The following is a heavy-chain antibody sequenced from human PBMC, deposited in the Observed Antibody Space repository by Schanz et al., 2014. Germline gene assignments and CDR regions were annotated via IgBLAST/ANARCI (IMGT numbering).Heavy chain of an antibody. CDR1: GFAFSVYG. CDR2: IWSDGSTK. J-gene: IGHJ4*02. Sequence: QVQMVESGGGVVQPGRSLRLSCAASGFAFSVYGMHWVRQAPGKGPEWVAVIWSDGSTKYYADSVKGRFTVSRDSGQNSLYLQMNSLRAGDTAVYYCARGTDWNLHYWGRGTLVTVSS. CDR3: ARGTDWNLHY. V-gene: IGHV3-33*01. D-gene: IGHD1-1*01.